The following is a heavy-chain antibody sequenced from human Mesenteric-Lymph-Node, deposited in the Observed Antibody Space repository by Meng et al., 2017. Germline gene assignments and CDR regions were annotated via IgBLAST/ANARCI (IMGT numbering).Heavy chain of an antibody. V-gene: IGHV1-8*01. J-gene: IGHJ4*02. CDR1: GYTFTGYD. CDR2: MNRNSGRT. CDR3: TRTTVTNPCVPSDY. Sequence: QVQLLQPGSEWKKPGAPVKVSSRASGYTFTGYDINWVRQATGQGLEWMGWMNRNSGRTGYAQNFQGRRTMTWGTSMGTAYMELSNLRSEDTAVYYCTRTTVTNPCVPSDYWGQGTLVTVSS. D-gene: IGHD4-17*01.